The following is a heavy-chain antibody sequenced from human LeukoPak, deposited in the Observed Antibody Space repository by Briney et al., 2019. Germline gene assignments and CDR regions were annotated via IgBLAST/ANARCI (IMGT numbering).Heavy chain of an antibody. D-gene: IGHD5-24*01. V-gene: IGHV3-23*01. Sequence: GGSLRLSCTASGFTFDSYGMNCARHAPGRGREGLSGISGSGVYTYYADSVKGLFTISRDNYKNTVYLLVDSLRGDDTAVYYCAKAVDLATISVDIWGQGTMVTVSS. CDR2: ISGSGVYT. J-gene: IGHJ3*02. CDR3: AKAVDLATISVDI. CDR1: GFTFDSYG.